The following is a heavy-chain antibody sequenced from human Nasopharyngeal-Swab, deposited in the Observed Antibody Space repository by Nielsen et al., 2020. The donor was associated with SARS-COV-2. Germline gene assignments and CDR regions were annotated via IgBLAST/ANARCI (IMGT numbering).Heavy chain of an antibody. CDR3: ARHDYGDLITIDS. V-gene: IGHV4-30-4*01. D-gene: IGHD4-17*01. CDR1: GGSIRSDDYY. CDR2: IYYSGNS. Sequence: SETLSLACNVSGGSIRSDDYYWGWIRQPPGKGLEWIGYIYYSGNSYYNPSLKSRVSISVETSKNQFSLKLMSVTAADTALYYCARHDYGDLITIDSWGQGTLVTVSS. J-gene: IGHJ5*01.